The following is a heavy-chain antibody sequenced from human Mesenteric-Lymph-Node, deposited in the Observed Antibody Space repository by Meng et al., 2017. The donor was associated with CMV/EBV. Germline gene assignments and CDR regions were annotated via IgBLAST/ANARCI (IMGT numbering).Heavy chain of an antibody. CDR1: GYTFIDYY. CDR3: ARDRDTDWYSPFDY. D-gene: IGHD3-9*01. J-gene: IGHJ4*02. CDR2: INPKTGGR. Sequence: QVQLVQSGAEVKKPGASVRVSCKASGYTFIDYYINWVRQAPGQGLEWMGRINPKTGGRSYAQNFQGRVTMTRATSINTAYMEVNRLNSDDTAMYYCARDRDTDWYSPFDYWGPGTLVTVSS. V-gene: IGHV1-2*06.